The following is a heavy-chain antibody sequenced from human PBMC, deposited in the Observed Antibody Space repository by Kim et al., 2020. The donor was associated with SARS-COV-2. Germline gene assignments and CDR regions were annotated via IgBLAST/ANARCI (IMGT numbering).Heavy chain of an antibody. Sequence: SETLSLTCTVSGGSISSSSYYWGWIRQPPGKGLEWIGSIYYSGSTYYNPSLKSRVTISVDTSKNQFSLKLSSVTAADTAVYYCARQGGAVGWGGDYWGQGTLVTVSS. CDR1: GGSISSSSYY. D-gene: IGHD6-19*01. V-gene: IGHV4-39*01. CDR3: ARQGGAVGWGGDY. J-gene: IGHJ4*02. CDR2: IYYSGST.